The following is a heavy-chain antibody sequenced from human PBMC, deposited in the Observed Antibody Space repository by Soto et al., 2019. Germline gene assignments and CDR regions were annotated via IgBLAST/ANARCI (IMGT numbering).Heavy chain of an antibody. CDR3: AKGASTAAAGAPTVI. V-gene: IGHV3-23*01. D-gene: IGHD6-25*01. CDR2: ISGKGGRA. Sequence: GGSLRLSGEASGFIFSAYAITWVRQAPWKGLEWVSVISGKGGRAYYADSVKGRFTISRDNSKDTLFLQMNSLRAEDTAVYYCAKGASTAAAGAPTVIWGQRTLVTLCS. J-gene: IGHJ4*02. CDR1: GFIFSAYA.